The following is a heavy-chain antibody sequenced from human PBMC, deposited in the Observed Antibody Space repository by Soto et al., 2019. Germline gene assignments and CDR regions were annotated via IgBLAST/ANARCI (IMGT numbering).Heavy chain of an antibody. Sequence: PSETLSLTCAVSGYFFSSDDVWGWIRQPPGKGLEWIGSVYQSGSTYYNPSLKSRVSTSVDTSKNQFSLKLSSVTAADTAVYYCARAAYGSSTLFDYWGRGALVTVSS. CDR1: GYFFSSDDV. J-gene: IGHJ4*02. CDR3: ARAAYGSSTLFDY. V-gene: IGHV4-38-2*01. CDR2: VYQSGST. D-gene: IGHD6-13*01.